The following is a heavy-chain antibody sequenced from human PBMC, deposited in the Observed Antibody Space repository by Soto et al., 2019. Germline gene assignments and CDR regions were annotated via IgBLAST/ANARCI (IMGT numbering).Heavy chain of an antibody. Sequence: GGSLRLSCAASGFTFSSYAMHWVRQAPGKGLEWVAVISYDGSNKYYADSVKGRFTISRDNSKNTLYLQMNSLRAEDTAVYYCARGSGYYYGDYFDYWGQGTLVTVSS. CDR3: ARGSGYYYGDYFDY. D-gene: IGHD3-22*01. CDR1: GFTFSSYA. V-gene: IGHV3-30-3*01. CDR2: ISYDGSNK. J-gene: IGHJ4*02.